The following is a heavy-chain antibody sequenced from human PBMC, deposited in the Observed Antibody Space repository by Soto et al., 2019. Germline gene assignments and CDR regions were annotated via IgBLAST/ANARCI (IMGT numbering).Heavy chain of an antibody. CDR1: GFTFSSFG. V-gene: IGHV3-30*18. CDR3: VKDRDGRWFDP. Sequence: GGSLRLSCAASGFTFSSFGMHWVRQAPGKGLEWVALISYDGSNKYYADSVKGRFTISRDNSKNMLYLQMNSLRAEDTAVYYCVKDRDGRWFDPWGQGTLVTVSS. J-gene: IGHJ5*02. D-gene: IGHD1-26*01. CDR2: ISYDGSNK.